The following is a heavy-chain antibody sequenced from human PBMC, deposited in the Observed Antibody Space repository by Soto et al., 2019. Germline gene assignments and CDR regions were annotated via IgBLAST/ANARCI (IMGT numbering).Heavy chain of an antibody. CDR1: DDFISTSNYY. Sequence: QLQLQESGPGLVKPSETLSLTCTVSDDFISTSNYYWGWIRQPPGKGLEWIGSIYHSGNTYRNPSLKRRVTISVDTSKNHFSLRLSSVTAADTAVYYCASPGRCSSTSCSPSDAFDIWGQGTMVTVSS. D-gene: IGHD2-2*01. CDR3: ASPGRCSSTSCSPSDAFDI. CDR2: IYHSGNT. V-gene: IGHV4-39*02. J-gene: IGHJ3*02.